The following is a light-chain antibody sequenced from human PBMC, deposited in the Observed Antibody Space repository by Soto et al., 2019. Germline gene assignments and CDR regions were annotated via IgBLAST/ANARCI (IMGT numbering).Light chain of an antibody. Sequence: IVMTQSPATLSVSPGERATLSCRASQSVGSNLAWYQQKPGQAPRLLMFGASTRATGVPARFSGSGSGTEFTLIITSLQSEDFAVYYCQQYNNRPQTFGQGTKADIK. CDR1: QSVGSN. J-gene: IGKJ1*01. CDR2: GAS. V-gene: IGKV3-15*01. CDR3: QQYNNRPQT.